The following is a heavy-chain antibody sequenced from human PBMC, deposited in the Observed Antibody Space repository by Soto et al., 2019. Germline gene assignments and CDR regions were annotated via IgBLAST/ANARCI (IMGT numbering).Heavy chain of an antibody. Sequence: QVQLVESGGGVVQPGRSLRLSCAASGFTFSSYAMHWVRQAPGKGLEWVAVISYDGSNKYYADSVKGRFTISRDNSKNTLYLQMNSLRADDTAVYYCARDRYYDSSGYPILFDYWGQGTLVTVSS. CDR1: GFTFSSYA. V-gene: IGHV3-30-3*01. D-gene: IGHD3-22*01. CDR2: ISYDGSNK. CDR3: ARDRYYDSSGYPILFDY. J-gene: IGHJ4*02.